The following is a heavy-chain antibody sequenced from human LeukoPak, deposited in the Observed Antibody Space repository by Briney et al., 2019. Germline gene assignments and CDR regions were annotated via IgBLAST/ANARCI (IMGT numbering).Heavy chain of an antibody. CDR1: GGSISSTSYY. J-gene: IGHJ3*02. V-gene: IGHV4-39*01. CDR3: ARQGGGRRAFDI. Sequence: SETLSLTCNVSGGSISSTSYYWGWIRQPPGKGLEWIATIYYSGSTYYNPSLKSRVTISVDKSKNQFSQNLSSVTAAETAVYYCARQGGGRRAFDIWGQGTTVTVSS. CDR2: IYYSGST. D-gene: IGHD3-16*01.